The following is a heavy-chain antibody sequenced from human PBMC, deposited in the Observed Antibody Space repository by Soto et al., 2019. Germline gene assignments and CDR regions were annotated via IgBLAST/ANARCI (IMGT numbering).Heavy chain of an antibody. V-gene: IGHV4-34*02. J-gene: IGHJ5*01. CDR2: IHHSEGA. CDR1: GASFSDNY. D-gene: IGHD3-10*01. Sequence: QVQLQQWGAGLVKPSETLSLSCAVYGASFSDNYWSWIRQTPGKGLEWIGEIHHSEGARYSPSFKSRVSILLDTSKRQFTLQLTSVTAADTALYFCARCGAVPALLRGISLNNWFDSWGQGTLVTVSS. CDR3: ARCGAVPALLRGISLNNWFDS.